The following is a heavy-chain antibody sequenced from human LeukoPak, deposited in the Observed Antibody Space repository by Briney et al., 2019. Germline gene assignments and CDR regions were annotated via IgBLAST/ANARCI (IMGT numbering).Heavy chain of an antibody. CDR3: AKGAGEVCTSGNCYSRVGDQ. J-gene: IGHJ4*02. V-gene: IGHV3-23*01. D-gene: IGHD2-15*01. CDR1: GFTFSSYA. CDR2: ISDSGSRL. Sequence: PGGSLRLSCAASGFTFSSYAMTWVRQAPGKGLEWVSTISDSGSRLSHADCVKGRFTNSRDNSKNTLCLQMRGLRAEDTAIYYCAKGAGEVCTSGNCYSRVGDQGGQGILHTVSS.